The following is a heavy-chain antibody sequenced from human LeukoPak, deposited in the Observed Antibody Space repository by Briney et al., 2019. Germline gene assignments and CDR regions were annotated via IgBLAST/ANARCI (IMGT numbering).Heavy chain of an antibody. D-gene: IGHD4-17*01. Sequence: GASVKVSCKASGGTFSGYAISWVRQAPGQGLEWMGGIIPIFGTANDAQKFQGRVTITADESTSTAYMELSSLRSEDKAVYYCARARGDYVPHYFDYWGQGTLVTVSS. CDR1: GGTFSGYA. CDR2: IIPIFGTA. V-gene: IGHV1-69*13. CDR3: ARARGDYVPHYFDY. J-gene: IGHJ4*02.